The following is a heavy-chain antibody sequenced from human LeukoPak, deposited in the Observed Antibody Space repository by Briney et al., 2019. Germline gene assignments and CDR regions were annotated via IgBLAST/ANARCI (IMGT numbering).Heavy chain of an antibody. CDR1: GGSFSGYY. Sequence: PSETLSLTCAVYGGSFSGYYWSWIRQPPGKGLEWIGEINHSGSTNYNPSLKSRVTISVDTSKNQFSLKLSSVTAADTAVYYCASPGRGDYGDYWGQGTLVTVSS. CDR3: ASPGRGDYGDY. D-gene: IGHD4-17*01. V-gene: IGHV4-34*01. CDR2: INHSGST. J-gene: IGHJ4*02.